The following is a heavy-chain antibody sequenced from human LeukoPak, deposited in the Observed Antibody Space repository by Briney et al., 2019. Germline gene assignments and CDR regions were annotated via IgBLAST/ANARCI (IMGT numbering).Heavy chain of an antibody. V-gene: IGHV5-51*01. J-gene: IGHJ4*02. CDR3: ARSMGYGDYGESFDY. CDR2: IYPGDSDT. Sequence: PGESLKISCKGSGYSFTSYWIGWVRPMPGKGLEWMGIIYPGDSDTRYSPFFQGQVTISADKSISTAYLEWSSLKASDTAMYYCARSMGYGDYGESFDYWGQGSLVTVCS. CDR1: GYSFTSYW. D-gene: IGHD4-17*01.